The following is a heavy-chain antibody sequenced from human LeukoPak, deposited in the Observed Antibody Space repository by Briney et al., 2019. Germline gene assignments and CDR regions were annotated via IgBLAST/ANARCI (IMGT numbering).Heavy chain of an antibody. CDR2: ISADGQVA. V-gene: IGHV3-23*01. CDR1: GFAFGTYA. J-gene: IGHJ4*02. Sequence: PGRSLRLSCAGSGFAFGTYAMSWVRQPPGVGLEWVSSISADGQVAYYADSVEGRFTVSRDNSKSTLYLQLNSLRAEDTATYYCARDPYNTILYRLAHWGQGTLVTVSS. CDR3: ARDPYNTILYRLAH. D-gene: IGHD3-10*01.